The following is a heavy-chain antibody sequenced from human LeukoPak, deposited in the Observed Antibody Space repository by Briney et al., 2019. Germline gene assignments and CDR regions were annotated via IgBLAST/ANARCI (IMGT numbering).Heavy chain of an antibody. J-gene: IGHJ2*01. V-gene: IGHV3-48*03. CDR1: GFTFSSYE. D-gene: IGHD4-17*01. Sequence: GGSLRLSCAASGFTFSSYEMNWVRQAPGKGLEWVSYISSSGSTIYYADSVKGRFTISRDNSKNTLYLQMDSLRAEDTAVYYCAKVGTTVTHSYWYFDLWGRGTLVSVSS. CDR3: AKVGTTVTHSYWYFDL. CDR2: ISSSGSTI.